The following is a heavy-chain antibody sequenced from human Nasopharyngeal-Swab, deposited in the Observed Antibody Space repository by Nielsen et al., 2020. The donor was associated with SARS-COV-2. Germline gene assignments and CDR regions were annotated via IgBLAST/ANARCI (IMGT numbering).Heavy chain of an antibody. CDR3: ARDPPEKISSSWYRYYYYGMDV. CDR2: ISSSSSYI. J-gene: IGHJ6*02. CDR1: GFTFSSYS. Sequence: GEPLKISCAASGFTFSSYSMNWVRQAPGKGLEWVSSISSSSSYIYYADSVRGRFTISRDNAKNSLYLQMNSLRAEDTAVYYCARDPPEKISSSWYRYYYYGMDVWGQGTTVTVSS. V-gene: IGHV3-21*01. D-gene: IGHD6-13*01.